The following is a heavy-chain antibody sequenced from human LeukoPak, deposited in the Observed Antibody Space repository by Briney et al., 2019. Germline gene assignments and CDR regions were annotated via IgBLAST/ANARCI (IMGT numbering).Heavy chain of an antibody. V-gene: IGHV4-39*07. CDR1: GGSISSSSYY. CDR3: ARMITAAGAEYFDL. CDR2: IYYSGST. D-gene: IGHD6-13*01. J-gene: IGHJ2*01. Sequence: SETLSLTCTVSGGSISSSSYYWGWIRQPPGKGLEWIGSIYYSGSTYYNPSLKSRVTMSIDTSKNQYSLKLSSVTAADTAVYFCARMITAAGAEYFDLWGRGTLVTVSS.